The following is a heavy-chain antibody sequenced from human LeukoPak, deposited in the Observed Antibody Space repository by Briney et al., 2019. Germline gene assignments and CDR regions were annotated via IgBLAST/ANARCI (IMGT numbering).Heavy chain of an antibody. Sequence: SETLSLTCTVSGGSISSGDYYWSWIRQPPGKGLEWIGYIYYSGSTYYNPSLKSRVTISVDTSKNQFSLKLSSVTAADTAVYYCAREVEQLGYDYWGQGTLVTVSS. CDR3: AREVEQLGYDY. J-gene: IGHJ4*02. CDR2: IYYSGST. V-gene: IGHV4-30-4*01. D-gene: IGHD6-6*01. CDR1: GGSISSGDYY.